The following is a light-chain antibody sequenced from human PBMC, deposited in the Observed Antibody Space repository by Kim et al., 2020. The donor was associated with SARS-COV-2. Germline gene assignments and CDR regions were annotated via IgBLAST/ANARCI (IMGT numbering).Light chain of an antibody. V-gene: IGLV2-14*03. J-gene: IGLJ7*01. CDR1: SSDVGGYNY. CDR2: DVS. CDR3: ISYTSSSTWV. Sequence: QSALTQPASVSGSPGQSITISCTGTSSDVGGYNYVSWHQQHPGKAPKLMIYDVSNRPSGVSNRFSGSKSGNTASLTISGLQAEDEADYYCISYTSSSTWVFGGGTQLTVL.